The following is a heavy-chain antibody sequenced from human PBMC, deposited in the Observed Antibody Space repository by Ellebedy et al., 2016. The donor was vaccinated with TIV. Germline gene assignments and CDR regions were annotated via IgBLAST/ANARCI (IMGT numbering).Heavy chain of an antibody. CDR1: GYTFTSYD. Sequence: AASVKVSCKASGYTFTSYDINWVRQAPGQGLEWMGIINPDSGSTTYAQKLQGRLTMTRDTSTSTVYMELSSLRSEDTAVYYCARETSGFDYWGQGTLVTVSS. V-gene: IGHV1-46*04. CDR3: ARETSGFDY. J-gene: IGHJ4*02. CDR2: INPDSGST. D-gene: IGHD1-26*01.